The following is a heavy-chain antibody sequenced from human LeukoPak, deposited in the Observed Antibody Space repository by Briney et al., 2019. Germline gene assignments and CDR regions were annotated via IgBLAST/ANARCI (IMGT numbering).Heavy chain of an antibody. CDR2: IIPIFGTA. CDR1: GGTFSSYA. J-gene: IGHJ5*02. CDR3: ARETNPGYPGEQPFDP. V-gene: IGHV1-69*05. Sequence: SVKVSCKASGGTFSSYAISWVRQAPGQGLEWMGGIIPIFGTANYAQKFQGRVTITTDESTSTAYMELSSLRSEDTAAYYCARETNPGYPGEQPFDPWGQGTLVTVSS. D-gene: IGHD1/OR15-1a*01.